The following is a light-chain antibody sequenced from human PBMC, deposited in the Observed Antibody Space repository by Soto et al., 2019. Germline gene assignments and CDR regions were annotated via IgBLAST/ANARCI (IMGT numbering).Light chain of an antibody. J-gene: IGKJ1*01. V-gene: IGKV1-39*01. Sequence: DIPITQSPSTLSASVGDRVTLTCRASQSISSWLAWYQQKPGKAPKLLIFAASSLQSGVPSRFSGSRSGPDFTLTISSLQPEDFATYYCQQSYSSPPTFGQGTKVDI. CDR1: QSISSW. CDR3: QQSYSSPPT. CDR2: AAS.